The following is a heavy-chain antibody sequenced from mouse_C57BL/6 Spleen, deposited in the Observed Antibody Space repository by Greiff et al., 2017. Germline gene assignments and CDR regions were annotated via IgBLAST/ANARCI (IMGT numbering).Heavy chain of an antibody. D-gene: IGHD1-1*01. Sequence: QVQLKESGAELVRPGTSVKVSCKASGYDINNPLIEWVKQRPGQGLERNGVINTGSGGTNYNEKFQGKDTLTADESSSTAYMQLSSLTSADSAVLFCAISPSYGCGGFAYWGQGTLVTVSA. CDR2: INTGSGGT. CDR1: GYDINNPL. CDR3: AISPSYGCGGFAY. V-gene: IGHV1-54*01. J-gene: IGHJ3*01.